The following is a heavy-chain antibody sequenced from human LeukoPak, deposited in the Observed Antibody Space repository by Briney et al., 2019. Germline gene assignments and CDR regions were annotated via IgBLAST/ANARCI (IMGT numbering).Heavy chain of an antibody. Sequence: SESLSLTCTVSGDSISSYYWSWIRQPRGKGLGWIGYIYYSGSTNYNPSLKSRVTIFVDTPKNQFSLVVSSVTAADTAVYYCATSYYDYDRWDYWGQGALVTVSS. CDR1: GDSISSYY. D-gene: IGHD3-16*01. CDR3: ATSYYDYDRWDY. J-gene: IGHJ4*02. V-gene: IGHV4-59*01. CDR2: IYYSGST.